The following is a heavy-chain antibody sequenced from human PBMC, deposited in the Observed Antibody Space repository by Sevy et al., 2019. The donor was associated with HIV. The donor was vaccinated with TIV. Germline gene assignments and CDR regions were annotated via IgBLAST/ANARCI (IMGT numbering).Heavy chain of an antibody. J-gene: IGHJ6*02. CDR2: ISAYNGNT. CDR3: ARDSGSYADYYYYGMDV. V-gene: IGHV1-18*01. Sequence: ASVKVSCMASGYTFTSYGISWVRQAPGQGLEWMGWISAYNGNTNYAQKLQGRVTMTTDTSTSTAYMELRSLRSDDTAVYYCARDSGSYADYYYYGMDVWGQGTTVTVSS. D-gene: IGHD1-26*01. CDR1: GYTFTSYG.